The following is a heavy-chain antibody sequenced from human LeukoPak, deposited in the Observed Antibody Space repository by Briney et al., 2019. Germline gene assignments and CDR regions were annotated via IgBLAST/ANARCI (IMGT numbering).Heavy chain of an antibody. Sequence: GGSLRLSCAASGFTFSSYWVSWVRQAPGKGLEWVANIKQDGSEKYYVDSVKGRFTISRDNAKNSLYLQMNSLRAEDTAVYYCARDPVATSDYWGQGTLVTVSS. V-gene: IGHV3-7*01. J-gene: IGHJ4*02. CDR3: ARDPVATSDY. CDR2: IKQDGSEK. CDR1: GFTFSSYW. D-gene: IGHD2-21*02.